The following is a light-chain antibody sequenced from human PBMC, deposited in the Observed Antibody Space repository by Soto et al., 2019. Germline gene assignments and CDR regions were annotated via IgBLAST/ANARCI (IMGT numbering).Light chain of an antibody. CDR1: SYDVGSYNL. CDR3: CSYAGSKYYV. Sequence: QTVLTQPASVSGSPGQSITISCTGTSYDVGSYNLVSWYQHHPGKAPKLMIFEGSKRPSGVSNRFSGSKSGNTASLTISGLQAEDEADFYCCSYAGSKYYVFGTGTKVTVL. CDR2: EGS. V-gene: IGLV2-23*01. J-gene: IGLJ1*01.